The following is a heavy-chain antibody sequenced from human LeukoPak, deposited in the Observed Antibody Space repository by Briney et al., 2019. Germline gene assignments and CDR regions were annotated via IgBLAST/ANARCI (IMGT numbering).Heavy chain of an antibody. CDR1: GFTFDDYA. CDR2: ISWNGGTR. Sequence: GGSLRLSCSASGFTFDDYAMHWARQAPGKGLEWVSNISWNGGTRRYADSVKGRFTISRDNAKNSLYLQMNGLRAEDTALYYCAKASGGYCSTISCYHFDYWGQGILVTVSS. CDR3: AKASGGYCSTISCYHFDY. D-gene: IGHD2-2*01. J-gene: IGHJ4*02. V-gene: IGHV3-9*01.